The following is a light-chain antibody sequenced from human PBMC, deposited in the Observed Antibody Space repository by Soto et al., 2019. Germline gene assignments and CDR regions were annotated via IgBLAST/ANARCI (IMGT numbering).Light chain of an antibody. J-gene: IGKJ1*01. CDR3: HQYHYWWT. V-gene: IGKV3-15*01. CDR1: QSVSGH. Sequence: EIVMTQSPATLSVSPGERVTLSCRASQSVSGHLAWYQQKPGQAPRLIISGASTRATGIPARFSGSGSGTEFTLTISSLQSEDSAVYYCHQYHYWWTFGQGTKVDIK. CDR2: GAS.